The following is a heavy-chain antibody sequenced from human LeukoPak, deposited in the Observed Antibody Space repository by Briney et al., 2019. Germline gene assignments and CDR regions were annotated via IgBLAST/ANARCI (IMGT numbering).Heavy chain of an antibody. CDR3: ARLWSGYDIDSDY. V-gene: IGHV4-59*08. D-gene: IGHD5-12*01. CDR1: GGSISSYY. J-gene: IGHJ4*02. Sequence: SETLSLTCTVSGGSISSYYWSWIRQPPGKGLEWVGYIYYSGSTNYNPSLKSRVTISVDTSKNQFSLKLSSVTAADTAVYYCARLWSGYDIDSDYWGQGTLVTVSS. CDR2: IYYSGST.